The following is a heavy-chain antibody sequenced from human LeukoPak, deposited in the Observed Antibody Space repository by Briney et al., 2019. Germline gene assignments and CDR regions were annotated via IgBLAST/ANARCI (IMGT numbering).Heavy chain of an antibody. D-gene: IGHD3-10*01. V-gene: IGHV4-59*08. J-gene: IGHJ4*02. CDR3: GRHPPGGGYFDY. Sequence: SETLSLTCTVSGGSVNNYYWSWIRQPPGKGLEWIGYIYYTGSTNYSPSLKSRVTISVDTSKNQISLRLSSVTAADTAVYYCGRHPPGGGYFDYWGQGALVTVSS. CDR1: GGSVNNYY. CDR2: IYYTGST.